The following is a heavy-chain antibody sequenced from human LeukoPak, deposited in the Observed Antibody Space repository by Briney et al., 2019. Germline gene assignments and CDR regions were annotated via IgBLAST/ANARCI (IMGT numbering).Heavy chain of an antibody. CDR3: ARDGITMVRGVTIGPLDY. J-gene: IGHJ4*02. D-gene: IGHD3-10*01. CDR2: TGSSGNSM. V-gene: IGHV3-21*01. Sequence: GGSLRLSCAASGFTFSNYAMSWVRQAPGKGLEWVSSTGSSGNSMYYADSVKGRFTISRDNAKNSLYLQMNSLRAEDTAVYYCARDGITMVRGVTIGPLDYWGQGTLVTVSS. CDR1: GFTFSNYA.